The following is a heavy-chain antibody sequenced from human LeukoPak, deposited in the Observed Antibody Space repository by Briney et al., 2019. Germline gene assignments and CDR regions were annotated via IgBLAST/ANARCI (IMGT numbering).Heavy chain of an antibody. Sequence: SETLSLTCAVYGGSFSGFYWSWIRQLPGKVLEWIGDISHSGSTSYNPSLKSRVVMSIDKSKNQFSLKLTSVTAADTAVYFCARVRGYNYGTLDFWGRGHLVTVSS. D-gene: IGHD5-24*01. CDR3: ARVRGYNYGTLDF. V-gene: IGHV4-34*01. CDR1: GGSFSGFY. J-gene: IGHJ4*02. CDR2: ISHSGST.